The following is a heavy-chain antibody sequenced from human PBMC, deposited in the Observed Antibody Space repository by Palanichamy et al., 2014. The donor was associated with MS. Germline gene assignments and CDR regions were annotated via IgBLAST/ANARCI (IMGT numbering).Heavy chain of an antibody. Sequence: VRLVESGGGLVQPGGSLRLSCAASGFTFSSYWMAWVRQAPGKGLECVANMNQDESEEYYVDSVKGRFTISRDNAKNSLYLQMNRLRAEDTAVYYCARENSGSFSFDYWGQGTLVTVSS. CDR2: MNQDESEE. J-gene: IGHJ4*02. V-gene: IGHV3-7*03. CDR3: ARENSGSFSFDY. CDR1: GFTFSSYW. D-gene: IGHD1-26*01.